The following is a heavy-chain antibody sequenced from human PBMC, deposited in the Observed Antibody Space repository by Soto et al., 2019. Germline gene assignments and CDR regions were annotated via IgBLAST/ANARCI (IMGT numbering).Heavy chain of an antibody. D-gene: IGHD5-18*01. J-gene: IGHJ4*02. V-gene: IGHV3-30-3*01. CDR1: GFTFSSYA. Sequence: PGGSLRLSCAASGFTFSSYAMHWVRQAPGKGLEWVAVISYDGSNKYYADSVKGRFTISRDNSKNTLYLQMNSLRAEDTAVYYCARGSPRGYSYGTRTYYFDYWGQGTLVTVYS. CDR3: ARGSPRGYSYGTRTYYFDY. CDR2: ISYDGSNK.